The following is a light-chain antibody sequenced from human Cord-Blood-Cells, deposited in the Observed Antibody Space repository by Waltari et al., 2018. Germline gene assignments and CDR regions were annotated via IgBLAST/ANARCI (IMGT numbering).Light chain of an antibody. V-gene: IGKV1-5*01. CDR3: QQYNSYNT. CDR2: DAS. Sequence: IQMTQSPSTRSASVGARVTITCRASQSISSWLAWYQQKPGKAPKLLIYDASSLESGVPSRFSGSGSGTEFTLTISSLQPDDFATYYCQQYNSYNTFGQGTKLEIK. J-gene: IGKJ2*01. CDR1: QSISSW.